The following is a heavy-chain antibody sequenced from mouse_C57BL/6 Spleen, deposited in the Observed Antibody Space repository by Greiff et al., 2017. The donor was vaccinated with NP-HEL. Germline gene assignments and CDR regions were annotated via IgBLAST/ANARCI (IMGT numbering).Heavy chain of an antibody. CDR1: GFSFNTYA. Sequence: VQLKESGGGLVQPKGSLKLSCAASGFSFNTYAMNWVRQAPGKGLEWVARIRSKSNNYATYYADSVKDRFTISRDDSESMLYLQMNNLKTEDTAMYYCVRGRAPYAMDYWGQGTSVTVSS. V-gene: IGHV10-1*01. CDR2: IRSKSNNYAT. D-gene: IGHD3-3*01. J-gene: IGHJ4*01. CDR3: VRGRAPYAMDY.